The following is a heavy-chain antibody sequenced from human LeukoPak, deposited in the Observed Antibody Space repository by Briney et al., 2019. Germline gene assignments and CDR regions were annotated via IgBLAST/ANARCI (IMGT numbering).Heavy chain of an antibody. J-gene: IGHJ2*01. CDR2: ISSSSSTI. V-gene: IGHV3-48*04. CDR1: GFTFSSYS. CDR3: ARLYYDSSGYSYDGFWYFDL. Sequence: GGSLRLSCAASGFTFSSYSMNWVRQAPGKGLEGGSYISSSSSTIYYADSVKGRFTISRDNAKNSLYLQMNSLRAEDTAVYYCARLYYDSSGYSYDGFWYFDLWGRGTLVTVSS. D-gene: IGHD3-22*01.